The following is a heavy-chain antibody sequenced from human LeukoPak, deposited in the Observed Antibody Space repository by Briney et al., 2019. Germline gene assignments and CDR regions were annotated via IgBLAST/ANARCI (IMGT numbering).Heavy chain of an antibody. CDR1: GYTFTTYY. Sequence: ASVKVSCKASGYTFTTYYMHWVRQAPGQGLEWMGIINPSGGSTTYAQKFQGRVTMTSDTSTSTVYMEVSSLRSEDTAVYYCARGRSSGYYYTLAYRGQGTLVTVSS. D-gene: IGHD3-22*01. CDR2: INPSGGST. V-gene: IGHV1-46*01. J-gene: IGHJ4*02. CDR3: ARGRSSGYYYTLAY.